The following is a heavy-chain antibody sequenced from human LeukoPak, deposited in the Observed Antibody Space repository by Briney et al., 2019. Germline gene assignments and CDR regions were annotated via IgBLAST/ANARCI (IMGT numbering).Heavy chain of an antibody. D-gene: IGHD3-10*01. CDR1: GYSFTSGG. CDR2: ISAYNGNT. V-gene: IGHV1-18*01. CDR3: ARDDYYGSGSYGY. J-gene: IGHJ4*02. Sequence: SLSVSCKSAGYSFTSGGSRELRGAPGQGIEWMGWISAYNGNTNYAQKLQGRVTMTTDTSTSTAYMELRSLRSDDTAVYYCARDDYYGSGSYGYWGQGTLVTVSS.